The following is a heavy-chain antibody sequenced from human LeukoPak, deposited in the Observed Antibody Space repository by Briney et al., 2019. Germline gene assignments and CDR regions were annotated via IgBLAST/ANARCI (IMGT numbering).Heavy chain of an antibody. Sequence: GGSLRLSCAASGFTFDDYAMHWVRQAPGKGLEWVGHIKSKIDGGTTEYAAPVKGRFTISRDDSKNTLYLQIDSLKTEDTAVYYCTKERYWRDGYNTGYYYGMDVWGQGTTVTVS. J-gene: IGHJ6*02. CDR1: GFTFDDYA. CDR3: TKERYWRDGYNTGYYYGMDV. CDR2: IKSKIDGGTT. D-gene: IGHD5-24*01. V-gene: IGHV3-15*07.